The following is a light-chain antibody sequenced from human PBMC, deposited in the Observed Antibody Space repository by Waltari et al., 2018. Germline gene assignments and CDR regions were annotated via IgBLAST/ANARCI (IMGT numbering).Light chain of an antibody. CDR1: QSISRH. Sequence: EIVMTQSPATLSVSPGERATLSCRASQSISRHLAWYQQKPGQAPRLLIYGASTRATEVPARFSGSGSGTEFTLTISSLQSEDFAVYYCQQYNEWPPLTFGGGTKVEIK. J-gene: IGKJ4*01. V-gene: IGKV3-15*01. CDR2: GAS. CDR3: QQYNEWPPLT.